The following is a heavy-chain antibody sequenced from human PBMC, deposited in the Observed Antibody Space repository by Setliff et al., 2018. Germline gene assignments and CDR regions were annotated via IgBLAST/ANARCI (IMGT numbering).Heavy chain of an antibody. D-gene: IGHD3-10*01. J-gene: IGHJ6*03. V-gene: IGHV4-59*11. CDR1: GGSIGPHY. CDR3: ARDRATVIRGVTSFFYYYMDV. Sequence: PSETLSLTCTVSGGSIGPHYWSWIRQAPGKGLEWIGHIFYSDTAKYNPSLKSRVTISLDTSKNQFSLSLSSVTAADTAVYYCARDRATVIRGVTSFFYYYMDVWGGGTTVTVSS. CDR2: IFYSDTA.